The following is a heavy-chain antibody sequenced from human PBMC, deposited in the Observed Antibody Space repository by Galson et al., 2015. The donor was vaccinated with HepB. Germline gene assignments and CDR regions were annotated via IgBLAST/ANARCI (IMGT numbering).Heavy chain of an antibody. V-gene: IGHV1-2*02. CDR2: INPNSGGT. CDR3: ARDRWPHYYDSSVFDY. J-gene: IGHJ4*02. D-gene: IGHD3-22*01. Sequence: SVKVSCKASGYTFTGYYMHWVRQAPGQGLEWMGWINPNSGGTNYAQKFQGRVTMTRDTSISTAYMELSRLRSDDTAVYYCARDRWPHYYDSSVFDYWGQGTLVTVSS. CDR1: GYTFTGYY.